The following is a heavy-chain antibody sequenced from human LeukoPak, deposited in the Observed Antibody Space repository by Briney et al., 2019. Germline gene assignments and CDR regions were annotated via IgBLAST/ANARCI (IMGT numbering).Heavy chain of an antibody. CDR3: ASGFIVRGVMDP. CDR1: GGTFSSYA. CDR2: IIPILGIA. V-gene: IGHV1-69*04. J-gene: IGHJ5*02. D-gene: IGHD3-10*01. Sequence: SVKVSCKASGGTFSSYAISWVRQAPGQGLEWMGRIIPILGIANYAQKFQGRVTITADKSTSTAYMELSSLRSEDTAVYYCASGFIVRGVMDPWGQGTLVTVSS.